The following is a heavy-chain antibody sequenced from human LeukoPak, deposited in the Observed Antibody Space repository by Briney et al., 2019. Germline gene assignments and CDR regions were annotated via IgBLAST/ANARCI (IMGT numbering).Heavy chain of an antibody. V-gene: IGHV3-23*01. CDR3: AKVGPLLWFGELAVFDY. D-gene: IGHD3-10*01. Sequence: GGSLRLSCAASGFTFSSYAMSWVRQAPGKGLEWVSAISGSGGSTYYADSVEGRFTISRDNSKNTLYLQMNSLRAEDTAVYYCAKVGPLLWFGELAVFDYWGQGTLVTVSS. J-gene: IGHJ4*02. CDR1: GFTFSSYA. CDR2: ISGSGGST.